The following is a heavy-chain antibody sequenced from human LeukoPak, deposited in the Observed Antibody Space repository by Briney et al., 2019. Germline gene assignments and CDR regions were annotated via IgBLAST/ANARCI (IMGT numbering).Heavy chain of an antibody. Sequence: QSGGSLRLSCAASGFTFSSYAMHWVRQAPGKGLEWVAVISYDGSNKYYADSVKGRFTISRDNSKNTLYLQMNSLRAEDTAVYYCARDEGYSYGNFDYWGQGTLVTVSS. CDR3: ARDEGYSYGNFDY. J-gene: IGHJ4*02. CDR2: ISYDGSNK. V-gene: IGHV3-30*04. D-gene: IGHD5-18*01. CDR1: GFTFSSYA.